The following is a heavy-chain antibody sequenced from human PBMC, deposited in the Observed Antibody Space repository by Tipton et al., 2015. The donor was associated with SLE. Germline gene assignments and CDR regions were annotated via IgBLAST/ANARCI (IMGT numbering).Heavy chain of an antibody. CDR1: GGSISRYY. CDR3: VVCSPSSCSYFDY. D-gene: IGHD2-2*01. V-gene: IGHV4-4*07. J-gene: IGHJ4*02. Sequence: TLSLTCTVSGGSISRYYWGWFRQPAGKGLEWIGRIYTGGNTKYNPSLESRVTLSVDASKDQFSLRLTSVTAADTAVYYCVVCSPSSCSYFDYGGQGRLVTVSS. CDR2: IYTGGNT.